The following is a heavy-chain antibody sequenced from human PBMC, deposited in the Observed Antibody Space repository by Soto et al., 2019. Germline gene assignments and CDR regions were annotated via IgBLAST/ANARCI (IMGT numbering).Heavy chain of an antibody. CDR3: ANAQGGWELPSFDF. D-gene: IGHD1-26*01. V-gene: IGHV3-30*18. J-gene: IGHJ4*02. Sequence: QVQLVESGGGVVQPGGSLRLACAASGFTFSSYGMHWVRQAPGKGLEWVAVISYDGSNKYYGDSVKGRFTISRDNSTNTLYLQMNSLTAEDTAVYYCANAQGGWELPSFDFWGPGTLATGS. CDR2: ISYDGSNK. CDR1: GFTFSSYG.